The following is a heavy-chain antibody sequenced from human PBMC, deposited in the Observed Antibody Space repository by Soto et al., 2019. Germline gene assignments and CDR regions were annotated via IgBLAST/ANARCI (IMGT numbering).Heavy chain of an antibody. Sequence: EVQLLESGGGLLQPGGSLRLSCAVSGFTFSNYGMSWVRQAPGKGLEWVAATSGSGDTTYYADSVKGRFTISRDNSKNTLYVQINRLRADDTAVYYCAKDLGYDGSGIETWGQGTLVTVS. D-gene: IGHD3-10*01. V-gene: IGHV3-23*01. CDR2: TSGSGDTT. CDR1: GFTFSNYG. J-gene: IGHJ5*02. CDR3: AKDLGYDGSGIET.